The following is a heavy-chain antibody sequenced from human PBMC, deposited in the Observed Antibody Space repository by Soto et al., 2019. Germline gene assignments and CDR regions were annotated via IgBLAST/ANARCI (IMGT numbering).Heavy chain of an antibody. CDR1: GFTFSSYG. CDR3: ARDSYCSGGSCYPGFLDY. J-gene: IGHJ4*02. D-gene: IGHD2-15*01. Sequence: GGSLRLSCAASGFTFSSYGMHWVRQAPGKGLEWVAVIWYDGSNKYYADSVKGRFTISRDNSKNTLYLQMNSLRAEDTAVYYCARDSYCSGGSCYPGFLDYWGQGTLVTVSS. V-gene: IGHV3-33*01. CDR2: IWYDGSNK.